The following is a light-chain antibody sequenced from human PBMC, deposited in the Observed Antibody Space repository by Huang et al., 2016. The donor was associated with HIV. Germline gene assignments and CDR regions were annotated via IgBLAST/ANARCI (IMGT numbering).Light chain of an antibody. CDR3: QQRGNWQLT. J-gene: IGKJ4*01. V-gene: IGKV3-11*01. CDR1: QVLANY. CDR2: DAS. Sequence: DIVLTQSPATLSLSPGERATLSCRASQVLANYLAWYQQKPGQSPRRLIYDASNRATGIPARFSGSGSGTDFTLTISSLEPEDFAVYYCQQRGNWQLTFGGGTKVEIK.